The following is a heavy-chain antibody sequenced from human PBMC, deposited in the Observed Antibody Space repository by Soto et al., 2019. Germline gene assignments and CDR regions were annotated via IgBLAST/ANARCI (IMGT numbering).Heavy chain of an antibody. CDR3: AREELRNDFDY. Sequence: EASVKGSCKASGYTFTSYGISCVRQAPGQGLEWMGWISAYNGNTNYAQKLQGRVTMTTDTSTSTAYMELRSLRSDDTAVYYCAREELRNDFDYWGQGTLVTVSS. CDR1: GYTFTSYG. CDR2: ISAYNGNT. V-gene: IGHV1-18*01. J-gene: IGHJ4*02. D-gene: IGHD1-26*01.